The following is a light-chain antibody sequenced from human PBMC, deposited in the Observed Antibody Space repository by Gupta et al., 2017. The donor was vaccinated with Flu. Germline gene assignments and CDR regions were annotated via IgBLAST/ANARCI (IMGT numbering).Light chain of an antibody. CDR1: KRIRSF. CDR3: QQSYTTSL. Sequence: PVWLSAPVGDRVTCPCRKRKRIRSFLNWNQQKPEEAPKLIIYATYKGKSGGPYRFSGSGYGKDFTPTSSRQQIEDFDYYYGQQSYTTSLFGRGTQVDIK. V-gene: IGKV1-39*01. CDR2: ATY. J-gene: IGKJ4*01.